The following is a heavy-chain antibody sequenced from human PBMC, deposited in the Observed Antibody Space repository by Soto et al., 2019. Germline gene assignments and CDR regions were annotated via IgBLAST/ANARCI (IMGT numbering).Heavy chain of an antibody. CDR1: GGSISSSSYY. J-gene: IGHJ6*02. CDR3: ARLHSGYGPLGMDV. Sequence: PSETLSLTCTVSGGSISSSSYYWGWIRQPPGKGLEWIGSIYYSGSTYYNPSLKSRVTISVDTSKNQFSLKLSSVTAADTAVYYCARLHSGYGPLGMDVWGQGTTVTVSS. CDR2: IYYSGST. V-gene: IGHV4-39*01. D-gene: IGHD5-12*01.